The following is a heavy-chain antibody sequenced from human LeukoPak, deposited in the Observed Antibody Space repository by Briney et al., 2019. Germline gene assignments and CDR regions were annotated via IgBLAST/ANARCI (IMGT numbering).Heavy chain of an antibody. Sequence: GGSQRLSCAASGFTFSSYWMSWVRQAPGKGLEWVANIKQDGSEKYYVDSVKGRFTIFRDNAKNSLYLQMNSLRAEDTAVYYCARAPRTTSYSSSSYAFDIWGQGTMVTVSS. D-gene: IGHD6-6*01. CDR2: IKQDGSEK. J-gene: IGHJ3*02. CDR3: ARAPRTTSYSSSSYAFDI. V-gene: IGHV3-7*01. CDR1: GFTFSSYW.